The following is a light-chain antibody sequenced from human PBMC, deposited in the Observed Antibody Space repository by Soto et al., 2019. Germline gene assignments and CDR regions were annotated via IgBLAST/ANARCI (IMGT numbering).Light chain of an antibody. CDR1: SSDVGGYNY. CDR3: SSYTSSSTPWV. CDR2: DVS. J-gene: IGLJ1*01. Sequence: QSVLTQPASVSGSPGQSITISCTGTSSDVGGYNYVSWYQQHPGKAPKLMIYDVSNRPSGVSNRFSGSKSGNTASLTISGLQAEDEADYDCSSYTSSSTPWVFGTGTKVTVL. V-gene: IGLV2-14*01.